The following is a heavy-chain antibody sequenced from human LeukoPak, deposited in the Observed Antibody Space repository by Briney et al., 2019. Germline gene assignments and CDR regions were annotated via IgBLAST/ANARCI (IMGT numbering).Heavy chain of an antibody. CDR2: VNSDGSST. Sequence: PGGSLRLSCAASGFTFSSYWMHWVRQAPGKGLVWVSRVNSDGSSTTYADSVKGRFTISRDNAKNTLYLQMNSLRAEDTAVYYCARGSTQSSSGWYGLDYWGQGTLVTVSS. CDR3: ARGSTQSSSGWYGLDY. D-gene: IGHD6-19*01. CDR1: GFTFSSYW. J-gene: IGHJ4*02. V-gene: IGHV3-74*01.